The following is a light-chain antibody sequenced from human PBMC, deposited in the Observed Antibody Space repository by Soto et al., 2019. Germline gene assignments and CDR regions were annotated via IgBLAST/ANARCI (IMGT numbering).Light chain of an antibody. CDR1: QSISSY. V-gene: IGKV1-39*01. CDR2: DAS. J-gene: IGKJ4*01. CDR3: QQSDSTLLT. Sequence: DIQMTQSPSSLSASVGDRVTITCRASQSISSYLNWYQQKPGKAPKLLIYDASSLQSGVPSRFSGSGSGTDFTLTISSLQPEDFATYYCQQSDSTLLTFGGGTKVEIK.